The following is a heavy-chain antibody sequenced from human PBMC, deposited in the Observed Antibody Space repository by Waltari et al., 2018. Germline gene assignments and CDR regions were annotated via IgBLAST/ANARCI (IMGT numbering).Heavy chain of an antibody. CDR1: GDSVTNSYW. Sequence: QLQLQESGPGLAMPSGTLSLACVVSGDSVTNSYWWSWVRQSPGKGLEWIGQIHGSGRANYNPSFGSRVSVSMDTSNNQFSLKVTSATAADTATYYCARDRGRGLYLDSWGQGILVTVSP. J-gene: IGHJ4*02. D-gene: IGHD2-15*01. CDR3: ARDRGRGLYLDS. V-gene: IGHV4-4*02. CDR2: IHGSGRA.